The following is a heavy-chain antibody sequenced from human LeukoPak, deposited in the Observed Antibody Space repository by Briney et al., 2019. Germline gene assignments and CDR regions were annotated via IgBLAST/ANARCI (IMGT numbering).Heavy chain of an antibody. CDR3: ARVKYSSGWYGDFDY. J-gene: IGHJ4*02. Sequence: GGSLRLSCAASGFTFSSYSMNWVRQAPGKGLEWVSSISSSSSYIYYADSVKGRFTISRDNAKNSLYLQMNSLRAEDTAVYYCARVKYSSGWYGDFDYWGQGTLVTVSS. CDR2: ISSSSSYI. CDR1: GFTFSSYS. V-gene: IGHV3-21*01. D-gene: IGHD6-19*01.